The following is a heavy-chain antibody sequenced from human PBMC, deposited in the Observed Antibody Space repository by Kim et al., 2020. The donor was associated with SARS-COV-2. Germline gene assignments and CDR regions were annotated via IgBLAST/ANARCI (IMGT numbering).Heavy chain of an antibody. V-gene: IGHV3-23*01. CDR2: ISGSGGST. Sequence: GGSLRLSCAASGFTFSSYAMSWVRQAPGKGLEWVSAISGSGGSTYYADSVKGRFTISRDNSKNTLYLQMNSLRAEDTAVYYCAKDTITMIVLVLLGGAFDIWGQGTMVTVSS. CDR3: AKDTITMIVLVLLGGAFDI. D-gene: IGHD3-22*01. CDR1: GFTFSSYA. J-gene: IGHJ3*02.